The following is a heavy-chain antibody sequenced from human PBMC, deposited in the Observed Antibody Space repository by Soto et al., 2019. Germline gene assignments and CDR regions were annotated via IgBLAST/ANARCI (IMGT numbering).Heavy chain of an antibody. CDR2: ISGSGGST. D-gene: IGHD1-26*01. CDR1: VFTFSSYA. Sequence: WWSLRLSCSASVFTFSSYAMSWVRQAPGKGLEWVSAISGSGGSTYYADSVKGRFTISRDNSKNTLYLQMNSLRAEDTAVYYCAKREYFQHWGQGTLVTVSS. V-gene: IGHV3-23*01. J-gene: IGHJ1*01. CDR3: AKREYFQH.